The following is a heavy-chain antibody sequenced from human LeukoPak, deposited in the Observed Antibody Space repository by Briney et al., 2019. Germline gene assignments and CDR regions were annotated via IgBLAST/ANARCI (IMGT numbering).Heavy chain of an antibody. CDR2: INWNGGST. V-gene: IGHV3-20*04. Sequence: GGSLRLSCAASGFTFDDYGMSWVRHAPGKGLEWVSGINWNGGSTGYADSVKGRFTISRDNAKNSLYLQMYSLRAEDTAVYYCARGGYFYGSGSDTGDFWGQGTLVTVSS. J-gene: IGHJ4*02. CDR3: ARGGYFYGSGSDTGDF. D-gene: IGHD3-10*01. CDR1: GFTFDDYG.